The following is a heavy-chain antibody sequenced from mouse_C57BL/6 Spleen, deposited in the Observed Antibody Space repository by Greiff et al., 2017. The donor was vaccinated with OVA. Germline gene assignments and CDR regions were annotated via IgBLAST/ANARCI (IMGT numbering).Heavy chain of an antibody. Sequence: EVQLQQSGPELVKPGASVKMSCKASGYTFTDYNMHWVKQSHGKSLEWIGYINPNNGGTSYNQKFKGKATLTVNKSSSTAYMELRSLTSEDSAVYYCARYYYGSRDYFDYWGQGTTLTVSS. V-gene: IGHV1-22*01. CDR3: ARYYYGSRDYFDY. J-gene: IGHJ2*01. D-gene: IGHD1-1*01. CDR1: GYTFTDYN. CDR2: INPNNGGT.